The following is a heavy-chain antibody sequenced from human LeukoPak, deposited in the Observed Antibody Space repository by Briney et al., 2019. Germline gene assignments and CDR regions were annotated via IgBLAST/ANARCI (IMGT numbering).Heavy chain of an antibody. CDR2: IKQDGSEK. Sequence: GGSLRLSCAASGSTFSSYWMSWVRQAPGKGLEWVANIKQDGSEKYYVDSVKGRFTISRDNAKNSLYLQMNSLRAEDTAVYYCARSYCGGDCYSSAFDIWGQGTMVTVSS. CDR1: GSTFSSYW. V-gene: IGHV3-7*01. D-gene: IGHD2-21*02. J-gene: IGHJ3*02. CDR3: ARSYCGGDCYSSAFDI.